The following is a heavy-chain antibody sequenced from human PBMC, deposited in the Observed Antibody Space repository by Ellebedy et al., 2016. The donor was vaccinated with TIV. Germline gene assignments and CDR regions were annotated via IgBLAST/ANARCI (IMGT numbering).Heavy chain of an antibody. J-gene: IGHJ4*02. CDR1: GYTFTTYA. V-gene: IGHV1-3*01. Sequence: AASVKVSCKTSGYTFTTYAMHWVRQAPGQRPEWMGWIHAGHGNTKSSQKFQGRVTVTRDTSASTAYMELTSLTSEDTAIYYCARARGFSYFDFWGQGTLVTVSS. CDR3: ARARGFSYFDF. CDR2: IHAGHGNT.